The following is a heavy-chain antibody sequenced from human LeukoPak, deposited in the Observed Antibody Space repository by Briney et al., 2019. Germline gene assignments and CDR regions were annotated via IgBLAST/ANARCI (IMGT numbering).Heavy chain of an antibody. Sequence: ASVKVSCKASGGTFSTSAISWVRQAPGQGLEWMGGIVPIFATANYAQKFQGRVTITAYESKSTAYMYLNSLRFEDKALYYCAHNFLSRGGDYWYFDLWGRGTVVTVSS. V-gene: IGHV1-69*13. CDR3: AHNFLSRGGDYWYFDL. D-gene: IGHD1-20*01. CDR2: IVPIFATA. CDR1: GGTFSTSA. J-gene: IGHJ2*01.